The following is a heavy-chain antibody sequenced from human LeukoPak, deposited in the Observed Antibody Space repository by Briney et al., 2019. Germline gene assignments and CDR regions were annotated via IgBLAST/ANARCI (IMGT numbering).Heavy chain of an antibody. CDR1: GGTFSGYA. D-gene: IGHD3-22*01. J-gene: IGHJ3*02. Sequence: SVKVSCKASGGTFSGYAISWVRQAPGQGLEWMGGIIPIFGTANYAQKFQGRVTITADESTSTAYMELSSLRSEDTAVYYCARDAPYYYDSSGPMGAFDIWGQGTMVTVSS. V-gene: IGHV1-69*01. CDR3: ARDAPYYYDSSGPMGAFDI. CDR2: IIPIFGTA.